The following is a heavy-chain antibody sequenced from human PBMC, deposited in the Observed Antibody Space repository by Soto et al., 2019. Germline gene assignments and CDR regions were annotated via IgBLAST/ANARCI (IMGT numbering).Heavy chain of an antibody. Sequence: QITLKESGPTLVKPTQTLTLTCTFSGFSLSTSGVGVGWIRQPPGKALEWLALIYWDDDKRYSPSLKSRLTINDDTSNNQAVLTVTNMDPVDTATYYCAHRPSYCSGGSCYSSFDYWGQGTLVTVSS. CDR1: GFSLSTSGVG. CDR2: IYWDDDK. J-gene: IGHJ4*02. V-gene: IGHV2-5*02. D-gene: IGHD2-15*01. CDR3: AHRPSYCSGGSCYSSFDY.